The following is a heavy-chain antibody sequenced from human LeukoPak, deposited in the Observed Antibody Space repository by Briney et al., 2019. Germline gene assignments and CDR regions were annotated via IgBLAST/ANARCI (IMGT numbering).Heavy chain of an antibody. V-gene: IGHV4-39*02. CDR1: GGSIRGSTSY. CDR2: IYYSGST. CDR3: AREEANYGIDY. J-gene: IGHJ4*02. Sequence: PSETLSLTCTVSGGSIRGSTSYWGWIRQPPGKGLEWIGSIYYSGSTYYSPSLKSRVTMSVDTSKNQFSLKVRSVTAADTAVYYCAREEANYGIDYWGQGALVTVSS. D-gene: IGHD4-17*01.